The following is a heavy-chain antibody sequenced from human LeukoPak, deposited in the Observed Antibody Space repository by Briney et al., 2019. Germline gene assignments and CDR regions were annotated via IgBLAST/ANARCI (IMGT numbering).Heavy chain of an antibody. CDR2: IKQDGSEK. D-gene: IGHD6-13*01. CDR1: GFTFSTYW. Sequence: GGSLRLSCAASGFTFSTYWMSWVRQAPGKGLEWVANIKQDGSEKYYVDSVKGRFTISGDNAKNSLYLQMNSLRAEDTAVYYCARGGQQLVQTYYYYYGVDVWGKGTTVTVSS. CDR3: ARGGQQLVQTYYYYYGVDV. V-gene: IGHV3-7*03. J-gene: IGHJ6*04.